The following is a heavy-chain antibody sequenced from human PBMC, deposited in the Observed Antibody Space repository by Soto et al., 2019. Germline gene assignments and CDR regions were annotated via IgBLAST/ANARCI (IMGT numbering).Heavy chain of an antibody. CDR1: GGTFSSYT. CDR2: IIPILGIA. CDR3: ARAVNYGGTIL. Sequence: QVQLVQSGAEVKKPGSSVKVSCKASGGTFSSYTISWVRQAPGQGLEWMGRIIPILGIANYAQKSQGRVTITADKSTSTAYMELSSLRSEDTAVYYCARAVNYGGTILWGQGTLVTVSS. J-gene: IGHJ4*02. D-gene: IGHD4-17*01. V-gene: IGHV1-69*02.